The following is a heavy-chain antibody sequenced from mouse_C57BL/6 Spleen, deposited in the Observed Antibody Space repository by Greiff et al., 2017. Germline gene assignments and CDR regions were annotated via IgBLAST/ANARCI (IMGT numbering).Heavy chain of an antibody. Sequence: QVQLQQSGAELARPGASVKMSCKASGYTFTSYTMHWVKQRPGQGLEWIGYINPSSGYTKYNQKFKDKATLTADKSSSTAYMQLSSLTSEDSAVYYCAKGGDYDVEGYWGQGTTLTVSS. CDR3: AKGGDYDVEGY. V-gene: IGHV1-4*01. J-gene: IGHJ2*01. CDR2: INPSSGYT. CDR1: GYTFTSYT. D-gene: IGHD2-4*01.